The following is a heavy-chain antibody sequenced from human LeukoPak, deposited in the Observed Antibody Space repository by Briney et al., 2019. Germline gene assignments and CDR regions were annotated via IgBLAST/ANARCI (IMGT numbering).Heavy chain of an antibody. D-gene: IGHD3-22*01. CDR3: ARDQLITMIVVTDAFDI. V-gene: IGHV3-30*14. CDR2: ISYDGSNK. J-gene: IGHJ3*02. Sequence: PGGSLRLSCAASGFTFSSYAMHWVRQAPGKGLEWVAVISYDGSNKYYADSVKGRFTISRDNSKNTLYLQMNSLRAEDTAVYYCARDQLITMIVVTDAFDIWGQGTMVTVSS. CDR1: GFTFSSYA.